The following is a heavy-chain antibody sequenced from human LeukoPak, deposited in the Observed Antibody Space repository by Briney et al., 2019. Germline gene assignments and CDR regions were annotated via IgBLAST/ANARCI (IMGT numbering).Heavy chain of an antibody. Sequence: SETLSLTCTVSGGSISSYYWSWIRQPPGKGLEWIGYIYYSGGANYNASLKSRVTISVDTSKNQLSLKQSSVTAADTAVYYCARGYYYFDYWGQGTLVTVSS. V-gene: IGHV4-59*01. D-gene: IGHD1-26*01. J-gene: IGHJ4*02. CDR2: IYYSGGA. CDR1: GGSISSYY. CDR3: ARGYYYFDY.